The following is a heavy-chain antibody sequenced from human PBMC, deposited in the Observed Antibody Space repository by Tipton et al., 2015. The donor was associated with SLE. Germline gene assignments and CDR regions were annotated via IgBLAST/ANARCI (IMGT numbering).Heavy chain of an antibody. J-gene: IGHJ4*02. CDR3: ARQTRLSPVDY. V-gene: IGHV4-4*07. CDR2: IYTSGST. CDR1: GGSISSYY. Sequence: LRLSCTVSGGSISSYYWSWIRQPAGKGLEWIGRIYTSGSTNYNPSLKSRVTISVDTSKNQFSLKLSSVTAADTAVYYCARQTRLSPVDYWGQGTLVTVSS.